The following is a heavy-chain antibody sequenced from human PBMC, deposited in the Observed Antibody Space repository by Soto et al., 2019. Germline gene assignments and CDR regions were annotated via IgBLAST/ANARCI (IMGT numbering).Heavy chain of an antibody. Sequence: PGGSLRLSCADSGFTFSSYWMSWVRQAPRQGLKWVANVKYDGSQTYYVGSVKGRFTISRDNAKNSLYLQMNSLRAEDTAVYYCTRDFQGPLDYGMDVWGQGTTVTVSS. V-gene: IGHV3-7*01. CDR2: VKYDGSQT. CDR3: TRDFQGPLDYGMDV. D-gene: IGHD1-1*01. J-gene: IGHJ6*02. CDR1: GFTFSSYW.